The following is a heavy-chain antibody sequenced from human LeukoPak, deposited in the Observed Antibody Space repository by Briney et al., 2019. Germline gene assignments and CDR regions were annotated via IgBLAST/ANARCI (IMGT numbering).Heavy chain of an antibody. D-gene: IGHD2-15*01. CDR3: AREDWIVVVVAATANWFDP. J-gene: IGHJ5*02. CDR2: INPNSGGT. V-gene: IGHV1-2*02. CDR1: GYTFTGYY. Sequence: ASVKVSCKASGYTFTGYYMHWVRQAPGQGLEWMGWINPNSGGTNYAQKFQGRVTMTRDTSISTAYMELSRLRSDDTAVYYCAREDWIVVVVAATANWFDPWGQGTLVTVSS.